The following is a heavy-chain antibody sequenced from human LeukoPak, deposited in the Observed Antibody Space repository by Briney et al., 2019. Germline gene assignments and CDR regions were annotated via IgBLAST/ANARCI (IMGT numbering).Heavy chain of an antibody. Sequence: SETLSLTCTVSGGSVSNDYWSWVRQPPGKALEWIGNIYYSGSTNYNPSLNSRVTISLDTANNQFSLKLSSVTAADTAVYYCAGTSKWLAFDYWGQGTLVTVSS. V-gene: IGHV4-59*02. D-gene: IGHD6-19*01. CDR3: AGTSKWLAFDY. J-gene: IGHJ4*02. CDR1: GGSVSNDY. CDR2: IYYSGST.